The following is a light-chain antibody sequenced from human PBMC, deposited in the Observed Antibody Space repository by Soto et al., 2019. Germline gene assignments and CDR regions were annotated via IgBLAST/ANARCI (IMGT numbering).Light chain of an antibody. CDR2: EGS. V-gene: IGLV2-23*01. CDR3: CSYAGSSTVYV. Sequence: QSVLTQPASVSGSPGQSITISCTGTSSDVGSYNLVSWYQQHPGKAPKLMIYEGSKRPSGVSNRFSGSKSGNTASLTISGLQAEDEADYYCCSYAGSSTVYVFGTGTKATVL. J-gene: IGLJ1*01. CDR1: SSDVGSYNL.